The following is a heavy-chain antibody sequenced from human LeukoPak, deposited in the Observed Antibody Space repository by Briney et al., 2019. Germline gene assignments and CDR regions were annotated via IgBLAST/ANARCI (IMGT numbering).Heavy chain of an antibody. Sequence: ASVKVSCKASGCTFTNHGINWVRQAPGQGLEWMGWISAYNGNTNYAQKVQGRVTMTADASTSTAYMELRSLRSDDTAVYYCARVDGRYCSSTSCYAWDHWGQGTLVTVSS. CDR2: ISAYNGNT. CDR3: ARVDGRYCSSTSCYAWDH. J-gene: IGHJ4*02. CDR1: GCTFTNHG. V-gene: IGHV1-18*01. D-gene: IGHD2-2*01.